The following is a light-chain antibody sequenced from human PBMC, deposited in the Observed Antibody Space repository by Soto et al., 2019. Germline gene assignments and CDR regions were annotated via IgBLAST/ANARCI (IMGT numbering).Light chain of an antibody. V-gene: IGKV1-5*03. J-gene: IGKJ2*01. CDR2: KAS. Sequence: DIQMTQSHSTLSASVGDRVTITCRASQTIRNSLAWYQRKPGKAPKLLIYKASSLQTGVPSRFSGSGSGTEFTLTISSLQPDDFATSFCHRNHTNFGQRSKL. CDR1: QTIRNS. CDR3: HRNHTN.